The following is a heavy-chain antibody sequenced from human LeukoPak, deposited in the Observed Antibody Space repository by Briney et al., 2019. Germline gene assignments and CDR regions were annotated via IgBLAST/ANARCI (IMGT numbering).Heavy chain of an antibody. Sequence: ASVKVSCKASGYTFTGYYMHWVRQAPGQGLEWMGWINPNSGDTNYAHNFRGRVTMTRDTSISTVYMELSRPESDDTAVYYCARPNNYYDTSGYVAFDVWGQGTMVTVSS. J-gene: IGHJ3*01. CDR1: GYTFTGYY. V-gene: IGHV1-2*07. CDR3: ARPNNYYDTSGYVAFDV. CDR2: INPNSGDT. D-gene: IGHD3-22*01.